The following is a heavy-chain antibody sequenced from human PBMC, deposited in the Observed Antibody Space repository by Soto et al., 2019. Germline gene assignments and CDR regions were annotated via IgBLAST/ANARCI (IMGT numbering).Heavy chain of an antibody. V-gene: IGHV4-39*01. CDR1: GGSISSSSYY. D-gene: IGHD5-18*01. Sequence: SETLSLTCTVSGGSISSSSYYWGWIRRPPGKGLEWIGSIYYSGSTYYNPSLKSRVTISVDTSKNQFSLKLSSVTAADTAVYYCASSIAWIQLWLGDNWFDPWGQGTLVTVSS. CDR3: ASSIAWIQLWLGDNWFDP. CDR2: IYYSGST. J-gene: IGHJ5*02.